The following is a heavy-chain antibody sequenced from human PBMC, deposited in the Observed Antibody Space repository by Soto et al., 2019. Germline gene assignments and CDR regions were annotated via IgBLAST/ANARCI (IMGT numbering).Heavy chain of an antibody. CDR1: GYTFSSNS. CDR2: ITPFNGDT. CDR3: ARVRVVVGATIDS. Sequence: QVQLVQSGSEVKKTGASVKVSCKASGYTFSSNSIHWVRQAPGQGLEWMGWITPFNGDTSDSQKYQGRVPMTRETSKSTVFMELRSLRFDDTAVYYCARVRVVVGATIDSWRQGTLVTVSS. D-gene: IGHD2-15*01. J-gene: IGHJ4*02. V-gene: IGHV1-18*04.